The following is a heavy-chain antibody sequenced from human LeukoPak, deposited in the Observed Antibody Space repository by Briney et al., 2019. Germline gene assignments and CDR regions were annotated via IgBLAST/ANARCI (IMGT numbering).Heavy chain of an antibody. J-gene: IGHJ4*02. CDR3: ARDGFSSSSHFDY. D-gene: IGHD6-6*01. CDR2: IYYSGST. Sequence: PSETLSLTCTVSGCSISSYYWSWIRQPPGRGLEWIGYIYYSGSTNYNPSLKSRVTISVDTSKNQFSLKLSSVTAADTAVYYCARDGFSSSSHFDYWGQGTLVTVSS. V-gene: IGHV4-59*01. CDR1: GCSISSYY.